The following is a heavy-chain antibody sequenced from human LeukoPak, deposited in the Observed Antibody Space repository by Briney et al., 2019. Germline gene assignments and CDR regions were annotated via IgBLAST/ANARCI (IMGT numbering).Heavy chain of an antibody. V-gene: IGHV4-59*01. CDR2: ISYSGNT. D-gene: IGHD1-1*01. Sequence: SETLPLTCPVSGASISSYYWSWIRQPPGKGLEWIGYISYSGNTEYNPSLKSRVTISVDTSKNQFSLKLSSVTAADPAVYCCGRQTGHSGWFESWGQGTLVTVSS. J-gene: IGHJ5*01. CDR1: GASISSYY. CDR3: GRQTGHSGWFES.